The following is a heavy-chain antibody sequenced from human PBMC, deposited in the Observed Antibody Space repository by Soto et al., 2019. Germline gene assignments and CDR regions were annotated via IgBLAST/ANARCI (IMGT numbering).Heavy chain of an antibody. Sequence: GGSLRLSCAVSGFTFNSNDMTWVRQATGKGLERVSTISSSGAFTYHADSVRGRLTISRDNSKNTVYLQMNSLRAEDTAVYYCVKHQVSLVRGISPFDYWGQGTLVTVSS. CDR1: GFTFNSND. J-gene: IGHJ4*02. D-gene: IGHD3-10*01. CDR2: ISSSGAFT. CDR3: VKHQVSLVRGISPFDY. V-gene: IGHV3-23*01.